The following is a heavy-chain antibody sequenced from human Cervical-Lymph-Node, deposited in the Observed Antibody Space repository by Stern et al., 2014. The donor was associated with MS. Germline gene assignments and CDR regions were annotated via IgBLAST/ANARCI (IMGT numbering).Heavy chain of an antibody. CDR2: IYSSGST. D-gene: IGHD3/OR15-3a*01. V-gene: IGHV4-30-4*01. CDR1: GGSISSGDYY. Sequence: QEQLVQSGPGLVKPSQTLSLTCTVSGGSISSGDYYWSWIRQPPGQGLEWIGYIYSSGSTYYNPSLKSRVTISVDTSKNKFSLKLSSVTAADTAVYYCAREGPRTGTLVYWGQGTLVTVSS. CDR3: AREGPRTGTLVY. J-gene: IGHJ4*02.